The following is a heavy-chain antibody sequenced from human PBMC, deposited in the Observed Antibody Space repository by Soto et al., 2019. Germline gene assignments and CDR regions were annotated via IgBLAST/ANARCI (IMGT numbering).Heavy chain of an antibody. Sequence: ASVKVSCKASGYTFTSYGISWVRQAPGQGLEWMGWISAYNGNTNYAQKLQGRVTMTTDTSTSTAYMELRSLRSDDTAVYYCAIGGSGVYSSGWYDYWGQGTLVTVSS. D-gene: IGHD6-19*01. CDR3: AIGGSGVYSSGWYDY. CDR2: ISAYNGNT. J-gene: IGHJ4*02. CDR1: GYTFTSYG. V-gene: IGHV1-18*01.